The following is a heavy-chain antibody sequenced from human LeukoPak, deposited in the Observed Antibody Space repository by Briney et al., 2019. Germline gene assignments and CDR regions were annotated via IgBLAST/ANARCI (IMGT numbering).Heavy chain of an antibody. V-gene: IGHV1-69*13. J-gene: IGHJ6*03. Sequence: GASVKVSCKXSGYTFIGYYMHWVRQAPGQGLEWMGGIIPIFGTANYAQKFQGRVTITADESTSTAYMELSSLRSEDTAVYYCVFWSGYLYYYYMDVWGKGTTVTVSS. CDR1: GYTFIGYY. CDR2: IIPIFGTA. D-gene: IGHD3-3*01. CDR3: VFWSGYLYYYYMDV.